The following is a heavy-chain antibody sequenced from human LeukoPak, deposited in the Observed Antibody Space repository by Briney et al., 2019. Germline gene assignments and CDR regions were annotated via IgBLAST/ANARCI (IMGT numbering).Heavy chain of an antibody. Sequence: PSETLSLTCTVSGDSISSSSYYWGWIRQPPGKGLEWIGNIYYSGNTYYNPSLKSRVTISVDTSKNQFSLKLSSVTAADTAVYYCARVGATIPGDYWGQGTLVTVSS. CDR3: ARVGATIPGDY. CDR1: GDSISSSSYY. D-gene: IGHD1-26*01. CDR2: IYYSGNT. J-gene: IGHJ4*02. V-gene: IGHV4-39*07.